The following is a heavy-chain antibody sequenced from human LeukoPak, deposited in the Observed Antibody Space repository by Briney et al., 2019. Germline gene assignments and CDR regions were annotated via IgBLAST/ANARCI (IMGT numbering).Heavy chain of an antibody. CDR3: AREVICSGGSCYPDHPFDY. D-gene: IGHD2-15*01. CDR1: GGSVSSGSYY. V-gene: IGHV4-61*01. J-gene: IGHJ4*02. CDR2: IYYSGST. Sequence: NPSETLSLTCTASGGSVSSGSYYWSWIRQPPGKGLEWIGYIYYSGSTNYDPSLKSRVTISVDTSKNQFSLKLSSVTAADTAVYYCAREVICSGGSCYPDHPFDYWGQGTLVTVSS.